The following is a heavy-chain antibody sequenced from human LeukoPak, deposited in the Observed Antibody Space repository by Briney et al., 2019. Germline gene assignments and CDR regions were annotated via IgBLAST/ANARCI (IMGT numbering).Heavy chain of an antibody. V-gene: IGHV1-2*02. Sequence: ASVRVSCKASGYTFTGYYMHWVRQAPGQGLEWLGRISPNTGGTHYAQNFQDRVTMTRDTSISTAYMDLSRLRSDDTAVYYCARDRGYSGYDVWGQGTLVTVSS. CDR3: ARDRGYSGYDV. J-gene: IGHJ4*02. CDR1: GYTFTGYY. D-gene: IGHD5-12*01. CDR2: ISPNTGGT.